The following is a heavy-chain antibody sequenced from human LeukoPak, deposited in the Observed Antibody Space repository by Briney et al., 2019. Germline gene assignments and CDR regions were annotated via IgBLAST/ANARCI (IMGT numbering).Heavy chain of an antibody. Sequence: SSETLSLTCAVSGGSISSSNWWSWVRQPPGKGLEWIGEIYHSGSTNYNPSLKSRVTISVDKSKNQFSLKLSSVTAADTAVYYCARGLWFGELTWFGPWGQGTLVTVSS. V-gene: IGHV4-4*02. CDR2: IYHSGST. D-gene: IGHD3-10*01. J-gene: IGHJ5*02. CDR3: ARGLWFGELTWFGP. CDR1: GGSISSSNW.